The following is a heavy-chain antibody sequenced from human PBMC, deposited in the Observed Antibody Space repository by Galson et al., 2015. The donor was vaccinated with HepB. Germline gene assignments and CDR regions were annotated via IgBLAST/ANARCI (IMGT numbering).Heavy chain of an antibody. CDR3: AREDRYTYIVTYDL. J-gene: IGHJ4*02. Sequence: SLRLSCAASGLTFSNYGMHWVRQAPGKGLEWVALIWKDGSNKYYADSVKSRFSISKDNSKNVVYLQMNSLGDDDTATYFCAREDRYTYIVTYDLWGQGARVTVSS. V-gene: IGHV3-33*01. D-gene: IGHD2/OR15-2a*01. CDR1: GLTFSNYG. CDR2: IWKDGSNK.